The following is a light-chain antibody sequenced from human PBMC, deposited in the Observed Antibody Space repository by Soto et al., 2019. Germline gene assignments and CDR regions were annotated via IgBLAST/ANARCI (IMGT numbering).Light chain of an antibody. CDR2: EGT. Sequence: QSVLTQPASVSGSPGQSITISCTGTSNDVGSYNLVSWYQQHPGKAPKLMIYEGTKRPSGVSHRFSGSKSGNTASLTISGLQAEDEADYYCCSYAGSSTLVFGGGTKLTVL. CDR1: SNDVGSYNL. V-gene: IGLV2-23*01. J-gene: IGLJ3*02. CDR3: CSYAGSSTLV.